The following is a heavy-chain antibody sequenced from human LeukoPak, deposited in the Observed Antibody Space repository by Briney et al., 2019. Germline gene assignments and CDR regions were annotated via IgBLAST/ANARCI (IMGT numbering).Heavy chain of an antibody. D-gene: IGHD4-17*01. CDR3: ARSDYGDYGGGYFDY. V-gene: IGHV4-34*01. CDR1: GGSFSNYY. J-gene: IGHJ4*02. CDR2: INHSGST. Sequence: PSETLSLTCAVYGGSFSNYYWNWIRQPPGKGLEWIGEINHSGSTNYNPSLKSRVTISVDTSKNQFSLKLSSVTAADTAVYYCARSDYGDYGGGYFDYWGQGTLVTVSS.